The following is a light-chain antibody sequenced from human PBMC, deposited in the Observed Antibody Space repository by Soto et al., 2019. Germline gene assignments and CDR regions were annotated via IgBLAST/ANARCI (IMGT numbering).Light chain of an antibody. CDR3: QHYNEWPLT. CDR2: GPS. J-gene: IGKJ4*01. Sequence: ESVLTQYPGTLSLSPGERATLSCGSSQSVSNNFLAWYQHRPGQAPRLLIYGPSTRATGVPDRFSGSGSGTDFTLTISSLQSEDFAVYYCQHYNEWPLTFGGGTKVDIK. CDR1: QSVSNN. V-gene: IGKV3-15*01.